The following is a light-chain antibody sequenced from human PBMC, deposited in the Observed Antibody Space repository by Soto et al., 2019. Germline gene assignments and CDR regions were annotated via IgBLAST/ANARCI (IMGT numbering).Light chain of an antibody. Sequence: QSVLTQPPSVSGAPGQRVTISCTGSSSNNGAGYDVHWYQQLPGTAPKLLIYGNSNRPSGVPDRFSGSKSGTSASLAITGLQAEDEADYYCQSYDSSLSALFGGGTKVTVL. V-gene: IGLV1-40*01. CDR2: GNS. CDR1: SSNNGAGYD. CDR3: QSYDSSLSAL. J-gene: IGLJ3*02.